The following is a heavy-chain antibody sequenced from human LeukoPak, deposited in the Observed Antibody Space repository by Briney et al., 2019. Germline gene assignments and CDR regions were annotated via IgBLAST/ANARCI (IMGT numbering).Heavy chain of an antibody. D-gene: IGHD6-13*01. CDR2: IRYDGSNK. V-gene: IGHV3-30*02. J-gene: IGHJ6*03. CDR1: GFTFSSYG. Sequence: GGSLRLSCAASGFTFSSYGMHWVRQAPGKGLEWVAFIRYDGSNKYYADSVKGRFTISRDNSKNTLYLQMNSLRAEDTAVYYCARVRCRSSWYYYYYYMDVWGKGTTVTISS. CDR3: ARVRCRSSWYYYYYYMDV.